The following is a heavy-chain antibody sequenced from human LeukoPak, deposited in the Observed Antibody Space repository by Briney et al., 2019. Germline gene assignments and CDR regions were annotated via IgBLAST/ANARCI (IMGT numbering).Heavy chain of an antibody. V-gene: IGHV3-7*04. J-gene: IGHJ4*02. CDR3: ARARVDY. CDR1: GFTLSSQW. CDR2: IKQDGSEK. Sequence: GRSLRLSCAASGFTLSSQWMSWVRQAPGKGLEWVANIKQDGSEKYCVDSVKGRFTISRDNAKNSLYLQMNSLRAEDTAVYYCARARVDYWGQGTLVIVSS.